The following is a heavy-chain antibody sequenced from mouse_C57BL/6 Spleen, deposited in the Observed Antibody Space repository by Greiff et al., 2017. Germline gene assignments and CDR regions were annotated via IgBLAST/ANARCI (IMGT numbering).Heavy chain of an antibody. CDR3: ARGTAQAPDY. Sequence: EVMLVESGGGLVKPGGSLKLSCAASGFTFSDYGMHWVRQAPEKGLEWVAYISSGSSTIYYADTVKGRFTISRDNAKNTLFLQMTSLRSEDTAMYYCARGTAQAPDYWGQGTTLTVSS. CDR2: ISSGSSTI. CDR1: GFTFSDYG. D-gene: IGHD3-2*02. V-gene: IGHV5-17*01. J-gene: IGHJ2*01.